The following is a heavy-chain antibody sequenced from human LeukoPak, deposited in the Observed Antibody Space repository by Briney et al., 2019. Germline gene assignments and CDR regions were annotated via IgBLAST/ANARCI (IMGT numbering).Heavy chain of an antibody. CDR2: ISYDGSNK. V-gene: IGHV3-30*04. CDR1: GFTFSSYA. Sequence: PGRSLRLSCAASGFTFSSYAMHWVRQAPGKGLEWVAVISYDGSNKYYADSVKGRFTISRDNSKNTLYLQTNSLRAEDTAVYYCASPGSIAARGAFDIWGQGTMVTVSS. J-gene: IGHJ3*02. CDR3: ASPGSIAARGAFDI. D-gene: IGHD6-6*01.